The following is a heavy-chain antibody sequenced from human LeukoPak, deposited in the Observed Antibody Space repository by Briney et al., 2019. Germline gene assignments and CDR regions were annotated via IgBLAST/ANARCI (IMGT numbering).Heavy chain of an antibody. CDR2: ISSSGSTI. D-gene: IGHD5-18*01. CDR3: ARSLYSYGIN. J-gene: IGHJ4*02. V-gene: IGHV3-48*03. CDR1: GFTFSSYE. Sequence: PGGSLRLSCAASGFTFSSYEMNWARQAPGKGLEWVSYISSSGSTIYYADSVKGRFTISRDNAKNSLYLQMNSLRAEDTAVYYCARSLYSYGINWGQGTLVTVSS.